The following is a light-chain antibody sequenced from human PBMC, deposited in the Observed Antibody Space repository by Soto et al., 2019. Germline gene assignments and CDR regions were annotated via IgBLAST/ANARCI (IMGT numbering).Light chain of an antibody. CDR3: QSFDAGVSGYV. CDR1: GHNIGAGYD. J-gene: IGLJ1*01. CDR2: GNK. Sequence: SVLTQPLSVSGALGQRVTISCTGSGHNIGAGYDVHWYQQLPGTAPNVVTYGNKIRPSADPDRFSGSKSGTSACLAITGLQSEDEAEYYCQSFDAGVSGYVVGRGTKVTVL. V-gene: IGLV1-40*01.